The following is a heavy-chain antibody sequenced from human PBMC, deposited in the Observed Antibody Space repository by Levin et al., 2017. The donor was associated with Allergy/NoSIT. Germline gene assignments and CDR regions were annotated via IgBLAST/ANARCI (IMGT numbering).Heavy chain of an antibody. CDR2: IYYSGST. D-gene: IGHD1-7*01. Sequence: LRLSCTVSGGSISSGDYYWSWIRQPPGKGLEWIGYIYYSGSTYYNPSLKSRVTISVDTSKNQFSLKLSSVTAADTAVYYCAGYPITGTTDYWGQGTLVTVSS. CDR3: AGYPITGTTDY. CDR1: GGSISSGDYY. J-gene: IGHJ4*02. V-gene: IGHV4-30-4*01.